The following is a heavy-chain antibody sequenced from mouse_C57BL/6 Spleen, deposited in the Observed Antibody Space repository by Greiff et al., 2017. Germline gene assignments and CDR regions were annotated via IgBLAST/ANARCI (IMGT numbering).Heavy chain of an antibody. CDR1: GYTFTSYG. Sequence: VKLQESGAELARPGASVKLSCKASGYTFTSYGISWVKQRTGQGLEWIGEIYPRSGNTYYNEKFKGKATLTADKSSSTAYMELRSLTSEDSAVYFCAREEDNYCWYFDVWGTGTTVTVSS. D-gene: IGHD1-3*01. CDR2: IYPRSGNT. V-gene: IGHV1-81*01. CDR3: AREEDNYCWYFDV. J-gene: IGHJ1*03.